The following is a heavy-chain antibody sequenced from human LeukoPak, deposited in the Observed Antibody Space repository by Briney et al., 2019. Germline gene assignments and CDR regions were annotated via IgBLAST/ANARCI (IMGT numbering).Heavy chain of an antibody. CDR3: AVAYYDFWSGYPDAFDI. CDR2: ISSSSSYI. J-gene: IGHJ3*02. D-gene: IGHD3-3*01. Sequence: GGSLRLSCAASGFTFSSYSMNWVRQAPGKGLEWVSSISSSSSYIYYADSVKGRFTISRDNAKNSLYLQTNSLRAEDTAVYYCAVAYYDFWSGYPDAFDIWGQGTMVTVSS. V-gene: IGHV3-21*01. CDR1: GFTFSSYS.